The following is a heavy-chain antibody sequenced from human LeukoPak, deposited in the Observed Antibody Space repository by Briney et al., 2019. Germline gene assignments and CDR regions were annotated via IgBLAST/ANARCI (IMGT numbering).Heavy chain of an antibody. Sequence: GGSLRLSCAASGFTFSSYAMSWVRQAPGKGLEWVSAISGGGGSTYYADSVKGRFTISRDNSKNTLYLQMNSLRAEDTAVYYCAKYGEPYYYGSGSYYNDAFDIWGQGTMVTVSS. J-gene: IGHJ3*02. V-gene: IGHV3-23*01. D-gene: IGHD3-10*01. CDR2: ISGGGGST. CDR3: AKYGEPYYYGSGSYYNDAFDI. CDR1: GFTFSSYA.